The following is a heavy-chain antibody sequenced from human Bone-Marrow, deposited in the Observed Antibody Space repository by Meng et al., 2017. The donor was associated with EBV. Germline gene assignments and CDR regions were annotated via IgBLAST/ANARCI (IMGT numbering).Heavy chain of an antibody. V-gene: IGHV1-18*01. Sequence: QVQLVQSGAEVKKPGASVKVSRQASGYTFTSFGISWVRQAPGQGLEWMGWISAYNGNTNYAQKLQGRVTMTTDTSTSTAYMELRSLRSDDTAVYYCARDGGQYYYGSGSYYYYYYGMDVWGQGTTVTVS. CDR3: ARDGGQYYYGSGSYYYYYYGMDV. CDR1: GYTFTSFG. CDR2: ISAYNGNT. J-gene: IGHJ6*02. D-gene: IGHD3-10*01.